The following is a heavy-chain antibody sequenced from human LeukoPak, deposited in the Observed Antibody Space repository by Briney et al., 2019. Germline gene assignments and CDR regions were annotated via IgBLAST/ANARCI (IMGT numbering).Heavy chain of an antibody. J-gene: IGHJ3*02. CDR3: ARDRGYYYDSSGYSDGSKANDAFDI. V-gene: IGHV3-64*01. CDR1: GFTFSSYA. D-gene: IGHD3-22*01. Sequence: PGGSLRLSCAASGFTFSSYAMHWVRQAPGKGLEYVSAISSNGGSTYYANSVKGRFTISRDNAKNSLYLQMNSLRAEDTAVYYCARDRGYYYDSSGYSDGSKANDAFDIWGQGTMVTVSS. CDR2: ISSNGGST.